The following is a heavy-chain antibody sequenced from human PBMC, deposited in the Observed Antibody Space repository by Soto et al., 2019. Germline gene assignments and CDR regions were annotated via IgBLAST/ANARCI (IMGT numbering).Heavy chain of an antibody. Sequence: EVQLVESGGGLVQPGGSLRLSCAASGFTFSSYEMNWVRQAPGKGLEWVSYISSSGSTIYYADSVKGRFTISRDNAKNSLYLQMNSLRAEDTAVYYCAREVSLDWFDPWGQETLVTVSS. CDR1: GFTFSSYE. CDR3: AREVSLDWFDP. V-gene: IGHV3-48*03. J-gene: IGHJ5*02. D-gene: IGHD6-13*01. CDR2: ISSSGSTI.